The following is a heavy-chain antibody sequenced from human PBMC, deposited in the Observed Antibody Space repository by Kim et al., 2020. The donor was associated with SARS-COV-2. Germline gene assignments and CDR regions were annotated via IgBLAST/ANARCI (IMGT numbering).Heavy chain of an antibody. CDR1: GGSIRSSSYY. Sequence: SETLSLTCSVSGGSIRSSSYYWGWIRQPPGKGLEWIGTIYYSGNTYYSPSLKSRVTISIDTSKKQFSLKLSSVTAADTAIYYCARDPFSPLPYGSESEPLWYFDLWGRGTLVTVSS. CDR3: ARDPFSPLPYGSESEPLWYFDL. CDR2: IYYSGNT. D-gene: IGHD3-10*01. J-gene: IGHJ2*01. V-gene: IGHV4-39*02.